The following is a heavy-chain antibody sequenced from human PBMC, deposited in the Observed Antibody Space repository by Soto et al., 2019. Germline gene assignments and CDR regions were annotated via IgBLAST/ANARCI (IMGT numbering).Heavy chain of an antibody. J-gene: IGHJ6*02. D-gene: IGHD2-21*02. CDR3: ARDLWGYCGADCYPRDV. CDR1: GGSISSYY. CDR2: MYNTGST. Sequence: PSETLSLTCTVSGGSISSYYWSWIRQPPGKGLEWIGYMYNTGSTIYNPSLKSRATISVDTSKNQFSLKLNSVTAADTAVYYCARDLWGYCGADCYPRDVWGYGTTVTVS. V-gene: IGHV4-59*01.